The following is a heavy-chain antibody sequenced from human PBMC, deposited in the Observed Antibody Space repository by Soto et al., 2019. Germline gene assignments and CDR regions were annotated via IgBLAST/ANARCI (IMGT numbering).Heavy chain of an antibody. CDR1: GFTFSSYG. CDR2: ISYDGSNK. CDR3: EKELGQGYFDY. D-gene: IGHD7-27*01. J-gene: IGHJ4*02. Sequence: QVQLVESGGGVVQPGRSLRLSCAASGFTFSSYGMHWVRQAPGKGLEWVAVISYDGSNKYYADSVKGRFTISRDNYKNKLYLQVNCRRAEDPAVYYCEKELGQGYFDYWGQGTLVTVSS. V-gene: IGHV3-30*18.